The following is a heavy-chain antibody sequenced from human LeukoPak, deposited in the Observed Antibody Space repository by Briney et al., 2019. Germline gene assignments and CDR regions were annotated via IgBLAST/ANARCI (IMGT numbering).Heavy chain of an antibody. Sequence: GGSLRLSCAASGFTFSSYWTSWVRQAPGKGLEWVANIKQDGSEKYYVDSVKGRFTISRDNAKNSLYLQMNSLRAEDTAVYYCASGSFDYWGQGTLVTVSS. V-gene: IGHV3-7*01. CDR3: ASGSFDY. CDR1: GFTFSSYW. J-gene: IGHJ4*02. CDR2: IKQDGSEK. D-gene: IGHD3-10*01.